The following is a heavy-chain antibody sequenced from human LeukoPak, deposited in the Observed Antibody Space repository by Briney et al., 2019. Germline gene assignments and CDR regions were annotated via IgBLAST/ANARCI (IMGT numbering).Heavy chain of an antibody. V-gene: IGHV3-20*04. CDR1: GFTFDDYG. CDR2: INWNGGST. CDR3: AKFNVGHYYYYMDV. Sequence: GGSLRLSCAASGFTFDDYGMSWVRQAPGKGLEWVSGINWNGGSTGYADSVKGRFTISRDNAKNSLYLQMNSLRAEDTALYYCAKFNVGHYYYYMDVWGKGTTVTVSS. D-gene: IGHD3-16*01. J-gene: IGHJ6*03.